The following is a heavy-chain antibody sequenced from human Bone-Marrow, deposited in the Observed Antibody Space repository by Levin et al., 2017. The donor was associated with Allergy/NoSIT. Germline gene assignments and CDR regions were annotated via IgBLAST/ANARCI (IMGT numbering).Heavy chain of an antibody. J-gene: IGHJ4*02. CDR2: INSDGSIT. V-gene: IGHV3-74*01. D-gene: IGHD3-16*01. Sequence: LSLTCAASGFAFSSNWMHWVRQVPGKGLVWVSRINSDGSITYYADSVQGRFTISRDNAKSTVYLQMNSLRPEDTAIYYCARDHHYGGWGQGSLVTVSS. CDR1: GFAFSSNW. CDR3: ARDHHYGG.